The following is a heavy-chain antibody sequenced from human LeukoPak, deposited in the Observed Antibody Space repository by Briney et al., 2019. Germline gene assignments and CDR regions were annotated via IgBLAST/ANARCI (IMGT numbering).Heavy chain of an antibody. D-gene: IGHD3-10*01. CDR3: TTERNRNYYGSGISVIGYYYYYGMDV. V-gene: IGHV3-15*01. J-gene: IGHJ6*02. CDR1: GFTFSNAW. CDR2: IKSKTDGGTT. Sequence: PGGSLRLSSAASGFTFSNAWMSWVRQAPGKGLEWVGRIKSKTDGGTTDYAALVKGRFTISRDDSKNTLYLQMNSLKTEDTAVYYCTTERNRNYYGSGISVIGYYYYYGMDVWGQGTTVTVSS.